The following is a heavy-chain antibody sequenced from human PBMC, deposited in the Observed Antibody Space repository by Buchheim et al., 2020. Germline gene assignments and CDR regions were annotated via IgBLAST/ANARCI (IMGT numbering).Heavy chain of an antibody. J-gene: IGHJ2*01. CDR3: ARNTIVALLYWYFDL. Sequence: QLQLQESGPGLVKPSETLSLTCTVSGDSINSSSYSWGWLRQPPGKGPEWIGSLHYSGSTYYNPSLKSRVTISVDTSKSQFSLRLSSVTAADTAVYYCARNTIVALLYWYFDLWGRGTL. V-gene: IGHV4-39*01. CDR1: GDSINSSSYS. D-gene: IGHD2-21*01. CDR2: LHYSGST.